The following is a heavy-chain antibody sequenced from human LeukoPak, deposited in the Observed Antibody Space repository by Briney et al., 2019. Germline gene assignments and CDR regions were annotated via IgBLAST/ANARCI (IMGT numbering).Heavy chain of an antibody. D-gene: IGHD2-2*01. Sequence: GGSLRLSCAASGFTFSSYSMNWVRQAPGKGLEWVSSISSSSSYIYYADSVKGRFTISRDNAENSLYLQMNSLRSEDTAVYYCARDQGYCSSTSCSNWFDPWGQGTLVTVSS. CDR2: ISSSSSYI. CDR1: GFTFSSYS. V-gene: IGHV3-21*04. CDR3: ARDQGYCSSTSCSNWFDP. J-gene: IGHJ5*02.